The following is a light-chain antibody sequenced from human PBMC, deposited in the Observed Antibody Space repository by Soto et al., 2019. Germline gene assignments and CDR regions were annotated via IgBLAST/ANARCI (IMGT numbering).Light chain of an antibody. CDR3: QQYNNWPPIT. CDR2: GAS. J-gene: IGKJ5*01. CDR1: QSVSSK. V-gene: IGKV3D-15*01. Sequence: ITPSPCTLSQSPGNRVTLSCGVNQSVSSKLAWYQQRPGQAPRLLIYGASNRATGIPARFSGSGSGTEFTLSISSLESEDSAVYYCQQYNNWPPITFAQGTRLEI.